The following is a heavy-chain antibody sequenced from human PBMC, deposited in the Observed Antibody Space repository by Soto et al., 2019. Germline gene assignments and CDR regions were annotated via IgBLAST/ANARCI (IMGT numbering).Heavy chain of an antibody. CDR2: PSGSGGST. V-gene: IGHV3-23*01. D-gene: IGHD3-10*01. CDR1: GFTFSSYA. J-gene: IGHJ5*02. Sequence: EVQLLESGGGLVQPGGSLRLSCAASGFTFSSYAMSWVRQAPGKGLEWVSTPSGSGGSTYYADSVKGRFTISRDNSKNTLYLQMNSLRAEDTAVYYCAKTSGITMVRGNWFDPWGQGTLVTVSS. CDR3: AKTSGITMVRGNWFDP.